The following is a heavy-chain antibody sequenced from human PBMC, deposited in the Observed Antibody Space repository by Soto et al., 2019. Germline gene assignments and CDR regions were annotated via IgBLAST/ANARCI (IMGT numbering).Heavy chain of an antibody. D-gene: IGHD3-9*01. CDR3: ARDNYDILTGYYTSYYYYYMDV. Sequence: GGSLRLSCAASGFTFSSYGMHWVRQAPGKGLGWVAVIWYDGSNKYYADSVKGRFTISRDNSKNTLYLQMNSLRAEDTAVYYCARDNYDILTGYYTSYYYYYMDVWGKGTTVTVSS. V-gene: IGHV3-33*01. J-gene: IGHJ6*03. CDR2: IWYDGSNK. CDR1: GFTFSSYG.